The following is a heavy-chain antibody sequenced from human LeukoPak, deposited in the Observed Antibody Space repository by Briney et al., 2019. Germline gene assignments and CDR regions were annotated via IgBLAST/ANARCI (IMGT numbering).Heavy chain of an antibody. Sequence: GGSLRLSCAASGFTFSTYWMHWVRQTPGKGLVWVSSIRNDGTTTNYADSVKGRFTISRDNAKNTLYLQMNSLRAEDTAVYYCVRLYKIEGADLWGRGTLVTASS. D-gene: IGHD1-14*01. CDR3: VRLYKIEGADL. CDR2: IRNDGTTT. V-gene: IGHV3-74*01. CDR1: GFTFSTYW. J-gene: IGHJ2*01.